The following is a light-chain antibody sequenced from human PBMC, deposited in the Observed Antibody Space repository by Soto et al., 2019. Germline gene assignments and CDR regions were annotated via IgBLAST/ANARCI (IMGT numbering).Light chain of an antibody. V-gene: IGLV1-44*01. Sequence: QAVVTQPPSTSGTPGQRVTISCSGSSSNIGSYIVSWYQQLPGTAPKLLIYSSNQRPSGVPDRFSGSKSGTSASLAISGLQTEDEADYYCAAWDDSLNGDVFGTGTKLTVL. J-gene: IGLJ1*01. CDR1: SSNIGSYI. CDR3: AAWDDSLNGDV. CDR2: SSN.